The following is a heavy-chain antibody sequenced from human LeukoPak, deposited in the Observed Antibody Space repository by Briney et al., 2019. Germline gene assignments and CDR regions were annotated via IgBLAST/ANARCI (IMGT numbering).Heavy chain of an antibody. J-gene: IGHJ6*03. CDR1: GGSISSGGYS. CDR3: ARGYCSGGSCRTNYYMDV. D-gene: IGHD2-15*01. Sequence: SETLSLTCAVSGGSISSGGYSWSWIRQPPGKGLEWIGYIYYSGSTYYNPSLKSRVAISVDTSKNQFSLKLSSVTAADTAVYYCARGYCSGGSCRTNYYMDVWGKGTTVTVSS. CDR2: IYYSGST. V-gene: IGHV4-30-4*07.